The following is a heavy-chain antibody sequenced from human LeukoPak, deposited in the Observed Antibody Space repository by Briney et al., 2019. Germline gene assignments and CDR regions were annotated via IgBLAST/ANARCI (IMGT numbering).Heavy chain of an antibody. CDR2: IYYSGST. Sequence: GSLRLSCVAAGFTFSNYVMSWIRQPPGKGLEWIGYIYYSGSTNYNPSLKSRVTISVDTSKNQFSLKLSSVTAADTAVYYCASARGVKFYGWFDPWGQGTLVTVSS. V-gene: IGHV4-59*01. CDR3: ASARGVKFYGWFDP. CDR1: GFTFSNYV. J-gene: IGHJ5*02. D-gene: IGHD3-10*01.